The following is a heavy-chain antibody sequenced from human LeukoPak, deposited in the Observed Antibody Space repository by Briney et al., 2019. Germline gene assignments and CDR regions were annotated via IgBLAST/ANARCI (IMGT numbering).Heavy chain of an antibody. D-gene: IGHD5-18*01. CDR1: GFTFGDHA. CDR3: ARGPIQLWIHNATDV. J-gene: IGHJ6*02. Sequence: GGSLRLSCTGSGFTFGDHAMSWVRQAPGKGLEWVGFIRSKAYRGTTEYAASVKGRFTISRDDSASIAYLQMNSLQTDDTAVYYCARGPIQLWIHNATDVWGQGTTVTVSS. CDR2: IRSKAYRGTT. V-gene: IGHV3-49*04.